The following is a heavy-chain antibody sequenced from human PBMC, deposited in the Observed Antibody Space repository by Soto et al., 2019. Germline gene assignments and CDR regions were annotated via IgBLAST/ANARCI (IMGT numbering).Heavy chain of an antibody. V-gene: IGHV1-24*01. D-gene: IGHD1-7*01. CDR1: GYTLTELS. CDR3: ATAPTPMITGTTYDY. Sequence: ASVKVSCKVSGYTLTELSMHWVRQAPGKGLEWMGGFNPEDGETIYAQKFQGRVTMTGDTSTDTAYMELGSLGSEDMAVYYCATAPTPMITGTTYDYWGQGTLVTVSS. CDR2: FNPEDGET. J-gene: IGHJ4*02.